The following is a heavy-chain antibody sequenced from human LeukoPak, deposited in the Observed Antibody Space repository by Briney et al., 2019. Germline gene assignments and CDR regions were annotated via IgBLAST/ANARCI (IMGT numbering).Heavy chain of an antibody. Sequence: GGSLRLSCAVSVFTFDDYAMHWVRQVPGKGLEWGSDINWNSDSIGYADSVKGRFTTSRDNAKNSLYLQMNSLRAEDTACYYCAINGGGDSGYGNFDYWGQGTLVTVSS. CDR2: INWNSDSI. D-gene: IGHD5-12*01. CDR3: AINGGGDSGYGNFDY. J-gene: IGHJ4*02. CDR1: VFTFDDYA. V-gene: IGHV3-9*01.